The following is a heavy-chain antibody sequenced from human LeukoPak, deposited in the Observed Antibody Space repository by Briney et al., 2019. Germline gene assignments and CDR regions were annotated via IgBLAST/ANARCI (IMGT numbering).Heavy chain of an antibody. CDR1: GFTFSSYE. Sequence: GGSLRLSCAASGFTFSSYEMNWVRLAPGKGLEWVSYISSSGRTIYYADSVKGRFTISRDNAKNSLYLQMNSLRAEDTAVYYCARGGSNSWYEYWYFDLWGRGTLVTVSS. D-gene: IGHD6-13*01. CDR2: ISSSGRTI. J-gene: IGHJ2*01. CDR3: ARGGSNSWYEYWYFDL. V-gene: IGHV3-48*03.